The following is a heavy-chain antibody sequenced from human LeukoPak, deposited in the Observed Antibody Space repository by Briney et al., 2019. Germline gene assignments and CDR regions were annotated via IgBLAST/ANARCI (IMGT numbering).Heavy chain of an antibody. CDR2: IYYSGST. CDR3: ARGRELLQLYFDY. D-gene: IGHD1-26*01. CDR1: GGSISSYY. V-gene: IGHV4-59*01. Sequence: SETLSLTCTVSGGSISSYYWSWIRQPPGKGLEWIGYIYYSGSTNYNPSLKSRVTISVDTSKNQFSLKLSSVTAADTAVYYCARGRELLQLYFDYWGQGTLVTVSS. J-gene: IGHJ4*02.